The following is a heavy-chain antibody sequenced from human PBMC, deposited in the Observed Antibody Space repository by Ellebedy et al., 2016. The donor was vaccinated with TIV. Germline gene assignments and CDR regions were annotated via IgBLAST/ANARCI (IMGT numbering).Heavy chain of an antibody. D-gene: IGHD1-26*01. Sequence: GGSLRLXXAASGFTFSSYWMHWVRQAPGKGLEWVSAISGSGGSTYYADSVKGRFTISRDNAKNSLYLQMNSLRAEDTAVYYCAKGRSFDWGQGTLVTVSS. V-gene: IGHV3-23*01. CDR2: ISGSGGST. CDR1: GFTFSSYW. CDR3: AKGRSFD. J-gene: IGHJ4*02.